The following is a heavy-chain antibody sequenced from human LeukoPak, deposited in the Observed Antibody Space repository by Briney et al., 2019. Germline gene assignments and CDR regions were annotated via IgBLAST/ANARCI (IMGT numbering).Heavy chain of an antibody. Sequence: PSETLSLTCTVSSGSISSGSYYWSWIRQPAGKGLEWIGRIYTSGSTNYNPSLKSRVTISVDTSKNQFSLKLSSVTAADTAVYYCAREGDCGGDCYLNWFDPWGQGTLVTVSS. CDR3: AREGDCGGDCYLNWFDP. CDR1: SGSISSGSYY. J-gene: IGHJ5*02. CDR2: IYTSGST. V-gene: IGHV4-61*02. D-gene: IGHD2-21*02.